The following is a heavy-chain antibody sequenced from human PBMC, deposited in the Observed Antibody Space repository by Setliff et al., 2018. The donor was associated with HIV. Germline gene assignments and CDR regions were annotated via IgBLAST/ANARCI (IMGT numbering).Heavy chain of an antibody. J-gene: IGHJ4*02. CDR2: TFSSGSA. D-gene: IGHD3-22*01. Sequence: SETMSPTCSVSGGSISGHYWGWVRQPPGKGLVWIGYTFSSGSAQYNSSLQSRVSMSADTSKNQFSLRLTSVTVADTAVYFCVRVFYDATDYYAPLFDYWGQGTLVTVSS. CDR1: GGSISGHY. V-gene: IGHV4-59*11. CDR3: VRVFYDATDYYAPLFDY.